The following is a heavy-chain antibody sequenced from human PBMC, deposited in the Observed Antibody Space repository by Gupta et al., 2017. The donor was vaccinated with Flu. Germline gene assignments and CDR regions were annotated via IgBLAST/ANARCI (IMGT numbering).Heavy chain of an antibody. CDR3: ARTRLGYSYGVDI. V-gene: IGHV3-48*01. J-gene: IGHJ3*02. CDR1: GFTFSSYS. D-gene: IGHD5-18*01. Sequence: EVQLVESGGGLVQPGGSLRLSCAASGFTFSSYSMNWVRQAPGKGLEWVSYITSSSSTIYYADSVKGRFTISRDNAKNSLYLQMNSLRAEDTALYYCARTRLGYSYGVDIWGQGTMVTVSS. CDR2: ITSSSSTI.